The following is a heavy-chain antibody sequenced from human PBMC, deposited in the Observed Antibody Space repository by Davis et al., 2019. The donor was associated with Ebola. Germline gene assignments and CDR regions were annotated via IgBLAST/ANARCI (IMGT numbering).Heavy chain of an antibody. CDR1: GGSFSSYY. Sequence: MPSDTLSPTCTASGGSFSSYYWGWIRQPPGKGLEWIGSIDYSGSTYYNPSLKSRVTISVDTSKNQFSLKLRTVTAADTAVYYCARQVTTFRGCGIVVRGQGSTVTVSS. D-gene: IGHD4-17*01. CDR2: IDYSGST. CDR3: ARQVTTFRGCGIVV. J-gene: IGHJ6*01. V-gene: IGHV4-39*01.